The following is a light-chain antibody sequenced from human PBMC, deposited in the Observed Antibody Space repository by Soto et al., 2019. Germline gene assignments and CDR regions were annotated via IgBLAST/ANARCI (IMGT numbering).Light chain of an antibody. CDR1: QSVSSNY. V-gene: IGKV3-20*01. J-gene: IGKJ1*01. Sequence: EIVLTQSPGTLSLSPGKRATISCRASQSVSSNYLAWYQQKRGKAPRLLIYAASNRARGIPDRFGGSGSGTDFTLTVSRLEPKDCAVYYCQQYGSEPWTFGQGTKV. CDR3: QQYGSEPWT. CDR2: AAS.